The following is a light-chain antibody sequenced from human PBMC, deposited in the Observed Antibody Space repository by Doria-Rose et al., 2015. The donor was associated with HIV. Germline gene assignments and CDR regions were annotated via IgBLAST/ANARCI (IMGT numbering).Light chain of an antibody. CDR1: QSVSSSY. CDR3: QHYGSSPRT. Sequence: IVLTQSPGTLSLSPGEGATLSCRTSQSVSSSYLAWYQQKPGQAPRLLIYGASRRATGIPDRFSGSGSGTDFTLTISRLEPEDFAVYYCQHYGSSPRTFGQGTKVEIK. CDR2: GAS. J-gene: IGKJ1*01. V-gene: IGKV3-20*01.